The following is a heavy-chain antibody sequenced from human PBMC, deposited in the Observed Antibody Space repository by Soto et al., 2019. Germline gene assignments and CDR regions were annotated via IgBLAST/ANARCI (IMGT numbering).Heavy chain of an antibody. CDR2: IWYDGSNK. CDR3: SRSAVGDVVIF. CDR1: GFTFSSYG. Sequence: PGGSLRLSCAASGFTFSSYGMHWVRQAPGKGLEWVAVIWYDGSNKYYADSVKGRFTISRDNSKNTLYLQMNSLRAEDTAVYYCSRSAVGDVVIFWGHGTLVTGSS. D-gene: IGHD2-21*01. V-gene: IGHV3-33*01. J-gene: IGHJ4*01.